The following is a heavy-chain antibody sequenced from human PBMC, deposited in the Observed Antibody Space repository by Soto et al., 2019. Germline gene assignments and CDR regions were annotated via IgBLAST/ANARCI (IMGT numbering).Heavy chain of an antibody. CDR3: ANAHAVGVGAFEI. CDR1: GFICSSYD. J-gene: IGHJ3*02. CDR2: ILVGGSP. Sequence: PGGSLRLFCVVSGFICSSYDMSWVRKAPGEGLEWGSTILVGGSPPYDACVKGRFTIPTDTSKNRVYRQGNSVTAGDTAGYHSANAHAVGVGAFEICGPGTMLLVSS. D-gene: IGHD2-8*01. V-gene: IGHV3-23*01.